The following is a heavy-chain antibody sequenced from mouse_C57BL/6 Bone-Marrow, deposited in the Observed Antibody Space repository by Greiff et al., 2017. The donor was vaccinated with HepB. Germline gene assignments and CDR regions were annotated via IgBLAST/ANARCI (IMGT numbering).Heavy chain of an antibody. CDR2: IYPGDGDT. Sequence: QVQLQQSGPELVKPGASVKISCKASGYAFSSSWMNWVKQRPGKGLEWIGRIYPGDGDTNYNGKFKGKATLTADKSSSTAYMQLSSLTSEDSAVYFCARRRDSSGYNWFAYWGQGTLVTVSA. J-gene: IGHJ3*01. CDR3: ARRRDSSGYNWFAY. CDR1: GYAFSSSW. V-gene: IGHV1-82*01. D-gene: IGHD3-2*02.